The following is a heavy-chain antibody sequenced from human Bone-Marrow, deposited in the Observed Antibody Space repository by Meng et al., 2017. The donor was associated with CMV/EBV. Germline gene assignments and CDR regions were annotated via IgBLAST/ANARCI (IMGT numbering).Heavy chain of an antibody. CDR1: GFTFSSYA. V-gene: IGHV3-30-3*01. J-gene: IGHJ4*02. CDR3: ARGAKEGESIAARFLRDY. D-gene: IGHD6-6*01. CDR2: ISYDGSNK. Sequence: GKSLKISCAASGFTFSSYAMHWVRQAPGKGLEWVAVISYDGSNKYYADSVKGRFTISRDNSKNTLYLQMNSLRAEDTAVYYCARGAKEGESIAARFLRDYWGQGTLVTVSS.